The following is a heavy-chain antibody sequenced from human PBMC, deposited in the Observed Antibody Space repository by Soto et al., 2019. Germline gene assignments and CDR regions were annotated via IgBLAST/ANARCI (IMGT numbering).Heavy chain of an antibody. CDR3: AKAGGYDILTGYRLRFDP. D-gene: IGHD3-9*01. J-gene: IGHJ5*02. CDR2: ISGGGGST. V-gene: IGHV3-23*01. Sequence: EVQLLESGGGLVQPGGSLRLSCAASGFSFSSYAMSWVRQAPGKGLEWVSGISGGGGSTYYAVSVKGRFTISRDNSKNTLSLQMNSLRVEDTAIYYCAKAGGYDILTGYRLRFDPWGQGTLVTVSS. CDR1: GFSFSSYA.